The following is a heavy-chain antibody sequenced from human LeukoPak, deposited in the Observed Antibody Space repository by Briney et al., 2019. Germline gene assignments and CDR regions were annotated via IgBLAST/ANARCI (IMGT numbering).Heavy chain of an antibody. CDR3: ARGAYDSSGYYSYSFDY. CDR2: IYSGGST. V-gene: IGHV3-53*01. J-gene: IGHJ4*02. Sequence: GRTLRLSCAASGFTVSSNYMSWVRQAPGKGLEWGSVIYSGGSTYYADSVKGRFSFSRDNSKNTLYLQMNRLRAEDTAVYYCARGAYDSSGYYSYSFDYWGQGTLVTVSS. D-gene: IGHD3-22*01. CDR1: GFTVSSNY.